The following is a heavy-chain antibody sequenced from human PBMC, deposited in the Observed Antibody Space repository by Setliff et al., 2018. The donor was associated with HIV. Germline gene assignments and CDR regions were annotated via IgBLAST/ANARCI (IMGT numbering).Heavy chain of an antibody. CDR1: GGSISSSSYY. J-gene: IGHJ3*02. V-gene: IGHV4-39*07. CDR3: AKDLTPNYYDSSGYHHDAFDI. CDR2: IYYSGST. D-gene: IGHD3-22*01. Sequence: SETLSLTCTVSGGSISSSSYYWGWIRQPPGKGLEWIGSIYYSGSTYYNPSLKSRVTISVDTSKNQFSLKLSSVSAAATAVYYCAKDLTPNYYDSSGYHHDAFDIWGQGTMVTVSS.